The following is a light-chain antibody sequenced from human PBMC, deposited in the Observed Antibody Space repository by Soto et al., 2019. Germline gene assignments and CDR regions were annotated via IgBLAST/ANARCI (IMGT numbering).Light chain of an antibody. CDR3: HQYNSLPTT. CDR1: QSVSSN. V-gene: IGKV3-15*01. Sequence: EIVMTQYPATLSVSPGERDTLSCRASQSVSSNLAWYPQKPGQAPRHLIYGASTRPTGNPARFSGSGSGTEFTLIIRSLQFEDFAVYYCHQYNSLPTTFGGET. CDR2: GAS. J-gene: IGKJ4*01.